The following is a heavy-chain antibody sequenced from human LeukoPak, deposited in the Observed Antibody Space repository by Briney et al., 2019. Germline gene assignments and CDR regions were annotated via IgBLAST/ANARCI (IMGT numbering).Heavy chain of an antibody. V-gene: IGHV3-23*01. CDR2: ISNSGDTA. Sequence: GGSLRLSCAASGLTFSNYAMNWVRQAPGKGLEWVSGISNSGDTAYYADSVKGRFTISRDNSKNTLYLQMNSLRAEDTAVFYCARHSGSYSWGEGYWGQGTLVTVSS. CDR3: ARHSGSYSWGEGY. J-gene: IGHJ4*02. D-gene: IGHD1-26*01. CDR1: GLTFSNYA.